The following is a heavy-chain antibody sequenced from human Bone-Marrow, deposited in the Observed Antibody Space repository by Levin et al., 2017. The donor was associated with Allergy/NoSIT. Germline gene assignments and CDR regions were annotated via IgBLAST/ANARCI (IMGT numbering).Heavy chain of an antibody. D-gene: IGHD2-15*01. CDR3: AREDCSGGSCYLARSDCYNYYLYYGMDV. V-gene: IGHV1-18*01. CDR2: ISPKNGNT. J-gene: IGHJ6*02. CDR1: GYTFVKYG. Sequence: ASVKVSCKTSGYTFVKYGISWVRQAPGEGLEWMGWISPKNGNTNYAQKFWGRVTLTIDTSTRTAYMEVRGLRSDDTAVHYCAREDCSGGSCYLARSDCYNYYLYYGMDVWGQGTPVTVSS.